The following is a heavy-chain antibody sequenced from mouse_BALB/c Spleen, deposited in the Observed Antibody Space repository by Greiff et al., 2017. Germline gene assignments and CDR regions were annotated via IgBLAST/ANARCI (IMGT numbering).Heavy chain of an antibody. CDR3: ARVYGNYFDY. V-gene: IGHV5-15*02. D-gene: IGHD2-1*01. J-gene: IGHJ2*01. CDR1: GFTFSDYG. Sequence: EVKLVESGGGLVQPGGSRKLSCAASGFTFSDYGMAWVRQAPGKGPEWVAFISNLAYSIYYADTVTGRFTISRENAKNTLYLEMSSLRSEDTAMYYSARVYGNYFDYWGQGTTLTVSS. CDR2: ISNLAYSI.